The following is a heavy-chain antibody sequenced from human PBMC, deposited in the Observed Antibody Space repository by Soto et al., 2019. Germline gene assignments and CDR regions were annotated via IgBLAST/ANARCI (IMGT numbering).Heavy chain of an antibody. V-gene: IGHV3-21*01. Sequence: LRLSCAASGFTFSSYSMNWVRQAPGKGLEWVSSISSSSSYIYYADSVKGRFTISRDNAKNSLYLQMNSLRAEDTAVYYCAVALGFDAFDIWGQGTMVTVSS. J-gene: IGHJ3*02. D-gene: IGHD3-16*01. CDR2: ISSSSSYI. CDR3: AVALGFDAFDI. CDR1: GFTFSSYS.